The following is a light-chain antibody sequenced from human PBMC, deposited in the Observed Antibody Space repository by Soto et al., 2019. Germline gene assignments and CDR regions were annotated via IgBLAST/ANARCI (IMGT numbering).Light chain of an antibody. Sequence: EIVMTQSPATLSVSPGERATLSCRASQSISSSLAWYQQKPGQAPRLLIYGASTRATGIPARFSGSGSGTEFTLPVGSLQSEDFAVYYCQQYNNGPTYAFGQGTKLEIK. CDR1: QSISSS. J-gene: IGKJ2*01. V-gene: IGKV3-15*01. CDR2: GAS. CDR3: QQYNNGPTYA.